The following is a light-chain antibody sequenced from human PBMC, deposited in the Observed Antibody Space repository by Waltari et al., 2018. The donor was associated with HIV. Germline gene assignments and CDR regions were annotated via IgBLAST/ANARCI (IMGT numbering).Light chain of an antibody. J-gene: IGLJ2*01. CDR3: QSYDSSNVV. V-gene: IGLV6-57*01. Sequence: NFMLTQPHSVSEPPGKTVTISCPRSSRSIASTYVQWYQQRPGSSTTTVIYEDNQRPSGVPDRFSGSIDSSSNSASLTISGLKTEDEADYYCQSYDSSNVVFGGGTKLTVL. CDR2: EDN. CDR1: SRSIASTY.